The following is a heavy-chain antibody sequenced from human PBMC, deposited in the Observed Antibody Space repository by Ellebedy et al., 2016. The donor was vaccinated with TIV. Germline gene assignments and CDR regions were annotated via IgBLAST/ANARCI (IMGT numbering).Heavy chain of an antibody. CDR3: ATHRSGGRQLAPEGP. CDR2: IYYSGST. Sequence: MPSETLSLTCTVSGGSISSSRFYWDWIRQPPGKGLEWIGNIYYSGSTYYNPSLKSRLTISVDTSKNQFSLKLSSVTAADTAVYYCATHRSGGRQLAPEGPWGQGTLVTVSS. V-gene: IGHV4-39*01. J-gene: IGHJ4*02. CDR1: GGSISSSRFY. D-gene: IGHD6-6*01.